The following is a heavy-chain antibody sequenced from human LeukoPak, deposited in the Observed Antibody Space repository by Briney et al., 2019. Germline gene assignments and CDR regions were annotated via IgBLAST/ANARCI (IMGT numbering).Heavy chain of an antibody. CDR3: VRDRGTYRPIDY. CDR1: GFTVSSNY. Sequence: GGSLRLSCAASGFTVSSNYMNWVRQAPGKGLEWVSSISYTGTYIYYADSVKGRFTISRDNAQNSLYLQMNSLRAEDTAIYYCVRDRGTYRPIDYWGQGTLVTVSS. D-gene: IGHD1-26*01. J-gene: IGHJ4*02. CDR2: ISYTGTYI. V-gene: IGHV3-21*04.